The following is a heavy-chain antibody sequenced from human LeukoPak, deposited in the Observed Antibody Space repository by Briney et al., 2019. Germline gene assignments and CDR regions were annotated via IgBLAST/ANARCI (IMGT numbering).Heavy chain of an antibody. D-gene: IGHD6-13*01. CDR1: GYTLTELS. V-gene: IGHV1-24*01. CDR2: FDPEDGET. Sequence: ASVKVSCKVSGYTLTELSMHWVRQAPGKGLEWMGGFDPEDGETIYAQKFQGRVTMTEDTSTDTAYMELSSLRSEDTAVYYCATVWAAAKHYYYYGMDVWGQGTTVTVSS. CDR3: ATVWAAAKHYYYYGMDV. J-gene: IGHJ6*02.